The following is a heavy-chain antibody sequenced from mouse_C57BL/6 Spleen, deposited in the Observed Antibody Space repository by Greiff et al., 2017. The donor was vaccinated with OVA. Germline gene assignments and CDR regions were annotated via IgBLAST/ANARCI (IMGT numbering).Heavy chain of an antibody. CDR1: GYTFTDYE. Sequence: QVQLQQSGAELVRPGASVTLSCKASGYTFTDYEMHWVKQTPVHGLEWIGAIDPETGGTAYNQKFKGKAILTADKSSSTAYRELRSLTSEDSAVYYCTRGFDNYGSSYWFAYWGQGTLVTVSA. D-gene: IGHD1-1*01. V-gene: IGHV1-15*01. J-gene: IGHJ3*01. CDR2: IDPETGGT. CDR3: TRGFDNYGSSYWFAY.